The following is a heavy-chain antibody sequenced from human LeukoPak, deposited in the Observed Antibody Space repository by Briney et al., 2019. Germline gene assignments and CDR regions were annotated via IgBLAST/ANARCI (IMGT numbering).Heavy chain of an antibody. D-gene: IGHD1-20*01. CDR2: MNPNSGNT. V-gene: IGHV1-8*01. J-gene: IGHJ4*02. CDR1: GYTFTSYD. CDR3: ARVGSITGTKGFFGY. Sequence: ASVKVSYKASGYTFTSYDINWVRQAAGQGLEWMGWMNPNSGNTGYAQKFQGRVTMTRNTSISTAYMELSSLRSEDTAVHYCARVGSITGTKGFFGYWGQGTLVTVSS.